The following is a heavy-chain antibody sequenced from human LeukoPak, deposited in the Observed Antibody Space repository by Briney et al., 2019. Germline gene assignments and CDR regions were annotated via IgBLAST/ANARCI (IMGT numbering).Heavy chain of an antibody. Sequence: PGGSLRLSCAASGFTFSSYAMSWVRQAPGKGLEWVSAISGSGGSTYYADSVKGRFTISRDNSKNTLYLQMNSLRAGDTAVYYCAKLLGYGDYYFDYWGQGTLVTVSS. D-gene: IGHD4-17*01. J-gene: IGHJ4*02. CDR3: AKLLGYGDYYFDY. CDR1: GFTFSSYA. CDR2: ISGSGGST. V-gene: IGHV3-23*01.